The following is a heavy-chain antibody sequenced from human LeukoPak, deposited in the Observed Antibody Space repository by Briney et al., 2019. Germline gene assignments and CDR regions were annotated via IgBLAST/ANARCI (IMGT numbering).Heavy chain of an antibody. V-gene: IGHV3-21*01. Sequence: GGSLRLSCAASGFTFSSYSMNWVRQAPGKGLEWVSSISSSSSYIYYADSVKGRFTISRDNAKNSLYLQMNSLRAEDTAVYYCARGPSPTYDSSGYYYYYYYMDVWGKGTTVTVSS. CDR2: ISSSSSYI. CDR1: GFTFSSYS. D-gene: IGHD3-22*01. CDR3: ARGPSPTYDSSGYYYYYYYMDV. J-gene: IGHJ6*03.